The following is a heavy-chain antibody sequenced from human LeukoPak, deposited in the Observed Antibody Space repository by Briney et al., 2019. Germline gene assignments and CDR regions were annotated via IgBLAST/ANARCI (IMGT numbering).Heavy chain of an antibody. V-gene: IGHV3-23*01. D-gene: IGHD6-13*01. J-gene: IGHJ2*01. CDR3: AKPARIAAAGYWYFDL. CDR1: GFTFNSYA. Sequence: GGSLRLSCAASGFTFNSYAMSWVRQAPGKGLEWVSVISGSGVSTHYADSVKGRFTISRDNSKNTLYLQMNSLRAEDTAVYYCAKPARIAAAGYWYFDLWGRGTLVTVSS. CDR2: ISGSGVST.